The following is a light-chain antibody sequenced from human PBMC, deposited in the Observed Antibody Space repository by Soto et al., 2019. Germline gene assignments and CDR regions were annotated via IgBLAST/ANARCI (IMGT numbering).Light chain of an antibody. CDR1: SSDVGSYNL. Sequence: QSALTQPASVSGSPGXXXTXXXTGTSSDVGSYNLVSWYQQHPGKAPKLMIYEGSKRPSGVSNRFSGSKSGNTASLTISGLQAEDEADYYCCSYAGSQVFGGGTKLTVL. CDR2: EGS. CDR3: CSYAGSQV. V-gene: IGLV2-23*01. J-gene: IGLJ2*01.